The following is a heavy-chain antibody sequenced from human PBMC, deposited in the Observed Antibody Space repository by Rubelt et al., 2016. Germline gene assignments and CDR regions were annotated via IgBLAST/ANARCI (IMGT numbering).Heavy chain of an antibody. D-gene: IGHD3-10*01. CDR1: GYTFTSYG. V-gene: IGHV1-18*01. CDR3: ARDPLPVRGVIMTPTH. CDR2: ISAYNGNT. J-gene: IGHJ4*02. Sequence: QVQLVQSGAEVKKPGASVKVSCKASGYTFTSYGISWVRQAPGQGLEWMGWISAYNGNTNYAQKLQGRSTMTTDTSTSTAYMELRSLGSDDTAVYYCARDPLPVRGVIMTPTHWGQGTLVTVSS.